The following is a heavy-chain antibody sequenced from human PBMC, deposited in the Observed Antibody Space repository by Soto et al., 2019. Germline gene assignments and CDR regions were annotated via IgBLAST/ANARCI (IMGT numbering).Heavy chain of an antibody. CDR1: GGSISSYY. CDR2: IYYSGST. D-gene: IGHD2-2*01. V-gene: IGHV4-59*01. J-gene: IGHJ6*03. Sequence: PSETLSLTCTVSGGSISSYYWSWIRQPPGKGLEWIGYIYYSGSTNYNPSLESRVTISVDTSKNQFSLKLSSVTAADTAVYYCASGPEYQLLFGFYYYYMDVWGKGTTVTVSS. CDR3: ASGPEYQLLFGFYYYYMDV.